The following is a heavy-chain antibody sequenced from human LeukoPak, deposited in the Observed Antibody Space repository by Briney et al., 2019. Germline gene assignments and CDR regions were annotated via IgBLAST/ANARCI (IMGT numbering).Heavy chain of an antibody. J-gene: IGHJ5*02. D-gene: IGHD2-2*01. CDR3: ARDRTYCSSTSCYYWFDP. CDR2: IKQDGSEK. Sequence: GGSLRLSCAASGFTFSSYWMSWVRQAPGKGLEWVANIKQDGSEKYYVDSVKGRFTISRDNAKNSLYLQMNSLRAEDTAVCYCARDRTYCSSTSCYYWFDPWGQGTLVTVSS. V-gene: IGHV3-7*01. CDR1: GFTFSSYW.